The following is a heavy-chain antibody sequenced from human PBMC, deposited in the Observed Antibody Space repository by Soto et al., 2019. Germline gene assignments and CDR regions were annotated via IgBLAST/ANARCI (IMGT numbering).Heavy chain of an antibody. J-gene: IGHJ5*02. CDR3: ARSGYYRSNWFDP. D-gene: IGHD3-3*01. CDR2: IYYSGST. V-gene: IGHV4-59*01. CDR1: GGSISSYY. Sequence: SETLSLTCTVSGGSISSYYWSWIRQPPGKGLEWIGYIYYSGSTNYNPSLKSRVTISVDTSKNQFSLKLSSVTAADTAVYYCARSGYYRSNWFDPWGQGTLVTVSS.